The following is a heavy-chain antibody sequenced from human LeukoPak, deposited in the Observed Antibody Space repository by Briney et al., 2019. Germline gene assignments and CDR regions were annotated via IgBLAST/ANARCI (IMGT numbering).Heavy chain of an antibody. V-gene: IGHV4-34*01. Sequence: SETLSHTCAVYGGSFSGYYWSWIRQPPGKGLEWIGEINHSGSTNYNPSLKSRVTISVDTSKNQFSLKLSSVTAADTAVYYCARDIVLMVYAYNWFDPWGQGTLVTVSS. D-gene: IGHD2-8*01. CDR3: ARDIVLMVYAYNWFDP. J-gene: IGHJ5*02. CDR2: INHSGST. CDR1: GGSFSGYY.